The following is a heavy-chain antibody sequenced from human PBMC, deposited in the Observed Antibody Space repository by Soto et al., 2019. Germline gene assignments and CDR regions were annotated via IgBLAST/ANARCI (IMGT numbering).Heavy chain of an antibody. Sequence: QQQLQESGSGLVKPSQTVSLTCADYGGSISSGGYSWSWIRQPPVKGLEWIGYIYHRGSTYYNPSLTRRVTISVGRSKNQFSLKPGSVTAAEKAVYYCARAHGSGWGAFDIWGQGTMVTVSS. CDR2: IYHRGST. J-gene: IGHJ3*02. D-gene: IGHD3-10*01. V-gene: IGHV4-30-2*01. CDR3: ARAHGSGWGAFDI. CDR1: GGSISSGGYS.